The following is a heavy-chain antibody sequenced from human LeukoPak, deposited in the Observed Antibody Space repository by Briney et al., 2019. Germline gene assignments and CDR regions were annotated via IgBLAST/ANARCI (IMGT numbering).Heavy chain of an antibody. Sequence: GGSLRLSCAASGFTLNTYGMHWVRQAPGKGLEWVAFIRFDGSNEYYADSVKGRFTISRDNSKNTLYLQMKSLRPEDTAVYCCARGDGYCSSASCSANWGQGTLVTVSS. CDR2: IRFDGSNE. V-gene: IGHV3-30*02. D-gene: IGHD2-2*03. J-gene: IGHJ4*02. CDR1: GFTLNTYG. CDR3: ARGDGYCSSASCSAN.